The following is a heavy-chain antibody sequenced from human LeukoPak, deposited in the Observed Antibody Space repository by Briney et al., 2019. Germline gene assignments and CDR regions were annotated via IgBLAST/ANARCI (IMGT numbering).Heavy chain of an antibody. D-gene: IGHD6-19*01. Sequence: GGSLRLSCAASGFTFNSYSMHWVRQAPGKGLKWVAVISSHGSNKDYADSVRGRFTISRDNSENTLYLQMDSLTTEDTGVYYCAREQGQQWRRFDSWGQGSPVTVSS. CDR3: AREQGQQWRRFDS. CDR1: GFTFNSYS. CDR2: ISSHGSNK. V-gene: IGHV3-30*04. J-gene: IGHJ4*02.